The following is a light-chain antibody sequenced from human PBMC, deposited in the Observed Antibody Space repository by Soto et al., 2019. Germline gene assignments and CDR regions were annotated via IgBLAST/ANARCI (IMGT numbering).Light chain of an antibody. CDR1: QSVSTD. CDR3: HQYNYWPPET. Sequence: IVMTQSPATLSVSLGERATLSCRASQSVSTDLAWYQQKPGQAPRLLIFGASTRGTGIPARFSGSGSGTEFILTISSLQSEDSAVYYCHQYNYWPPETFGQGTKVEIK. J-gene: IGKJ1*01. CDR2: GAS. V-gene: IGKV3-15*01.